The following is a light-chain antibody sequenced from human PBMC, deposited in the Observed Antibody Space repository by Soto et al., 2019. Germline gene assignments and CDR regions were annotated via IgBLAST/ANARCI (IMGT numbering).Light chain of an antibody. CDR3: MQGTHWPWT. CDR2: EVS. J-gene: IGKJ1*01. CDR1: QSLIHSDGNTY. V-gene: IGKV2-30*02. Sequence: DVVMTQSPLSLPVTLGQPASISCRSSQSLIHSDGNTYLSWFQQRPGQSPRRLIYEVSDRDSGVPERCSGSASGTDFTLKISRAEAEDVGVYYCMQGTHWPWTFGQGTEVEIK.